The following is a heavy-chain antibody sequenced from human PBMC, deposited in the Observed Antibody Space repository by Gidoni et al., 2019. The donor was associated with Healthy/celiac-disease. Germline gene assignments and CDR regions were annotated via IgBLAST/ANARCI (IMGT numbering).Heavy chain of an antibody. J-gene: IGHJ6*02. CDR2: IYHSGST. CDR1: GGSIRSSNW. V-gene: IGHV4-4*02. Sequence: QVQLQESGPGLVKPSGTLSLTCAVSGGSIRSSNWWSWVRQPPGKGLEGIGEIYHSGSTNYNPSLKSRVTISVDKSKNQFSLKLSSVTAADTAVYYCARVLYYGSGTTSYYYYYGMDVWGQGTTVTVSS. CDR3: ARVLYYGSGTTSYYYYYGMDV. D-gene: IGHD3-10*01.